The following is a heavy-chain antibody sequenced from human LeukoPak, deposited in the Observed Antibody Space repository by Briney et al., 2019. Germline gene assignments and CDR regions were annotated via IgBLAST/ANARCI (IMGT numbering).Heavy chain of an antibody. CDR2: IYSGGST. V-gene: IGHV3-53*01. CDR1: GFTVSSNY. D-gene: IGHD6-13*01. J-gene: IGHJ3*02. CDR3: ARVGAAGTDAFDI. Sequence: EGSLRLSCAASGFTVSSNYMSWVRQAPGKGLEWVSVIYSGGSTYYADSVKGRFTISRDNSKNTLYLQMNSLRAEDTAVYYCARVGAAGTDAFDIWGQGTMVTVSS.